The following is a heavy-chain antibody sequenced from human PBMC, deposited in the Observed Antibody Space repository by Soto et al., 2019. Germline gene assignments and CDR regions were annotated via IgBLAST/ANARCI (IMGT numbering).Heavy chain of an antibody. CDR1: VFTCSTYA. J-gene: IGHJ3*02. Sequence: WGSLRLSCSASVFTCSTYAMSWFRQAPGKGLEWVSAISAGGGSTYYADYVKGRFTISRDNSINTLYLQMNSLRTEDTAVYYCAHPRGYGVFDAYDIWGQGAMVTVSS. CDR2: ISAGGGST. D-gene: IGHD4-17*01. V-gene: IGHV3-23*01. CDR3: AHPRGYGVFDAYDI.